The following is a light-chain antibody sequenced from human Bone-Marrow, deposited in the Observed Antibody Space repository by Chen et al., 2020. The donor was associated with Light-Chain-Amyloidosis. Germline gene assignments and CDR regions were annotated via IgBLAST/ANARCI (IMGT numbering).Light chain of an antibody. CDR1: SSHSGSNT. Sequence: QSVLTQPPSASGTPGQRVSVSCSGSSSHSGSNTVSWYQQLPGTAPKLLLYANNRRPSGVPDRFSVSKSGTSASLAISGLQSEDEADYYCAAWDDSLNGGVFGGGTKLTVL. V-gene: IGLV1-44*01. J-gene: IGLJ3*02. CDR3: AAWDDSLNGGV. CDR2: ANN.